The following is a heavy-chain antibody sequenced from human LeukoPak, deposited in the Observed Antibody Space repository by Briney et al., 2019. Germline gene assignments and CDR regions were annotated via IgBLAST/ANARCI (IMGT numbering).Heavy chain of an antibody. Sequence: GASVKVSCKASGYHFTGYHVHWVRQAPGQGLEYMGGINPNSGGTNYAQKFQGRVTVTRDASINTAYMKLSRLRFDDTAVYYCARLLKFAGTPPDYWGQGTPVTVSS. J-gene: IGHJ4*02. CDR2: INPNSGGT. V-gene: IGHV1-2*02. D-gene: IGHD1-7*01. CDR1: GYHFTGYH. CDR3: ARLLKFAGTPPDY.